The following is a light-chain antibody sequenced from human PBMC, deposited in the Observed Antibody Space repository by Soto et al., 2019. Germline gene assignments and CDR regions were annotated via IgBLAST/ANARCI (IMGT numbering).Light chain of an antibody. J-gene: IGKJ4*01. CDR1: QSVNNNY. Sequence: VLTQSRGALSLYPVGRATLCWVASQSVNNNYLAWYQHKPDQAPRLITYGASSRATGIPDSFSGSGSGTAFPLTIRRLEPEDFAVYYCPQYDTSLPYTIGGATKVDIK. CDR2: GAS. V-gene: IGKV3-20*01. CDR3: PQYDTSLPYT.